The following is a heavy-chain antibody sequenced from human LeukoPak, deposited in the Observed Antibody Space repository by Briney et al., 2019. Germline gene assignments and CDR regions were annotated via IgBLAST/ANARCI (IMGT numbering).Heavy chain of an antibody. CDR2: ISSSGSTI. Sequence: PGGSLRLSCAASGFTFSSYEINWVRQAPGKGLEWVSYISSSGSTIYYADSVKGRFTISRDNAKNSLYLQMNSLRAEDTAVYYCASAGYYYYYMDVWGKGTTVTISS. V-gene: IGHV3-48*03. J-gene: IGHJ6*03. CDR3: ASAGYYYYYMDV. CDR1: GFTFSSYE.